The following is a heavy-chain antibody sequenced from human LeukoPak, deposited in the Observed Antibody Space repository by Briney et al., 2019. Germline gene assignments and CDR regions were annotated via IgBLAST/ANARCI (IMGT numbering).Heavy chain of an antibody. CDR3: AVRGYSYGYRDY. Sequence: SETLSLTCTVSGGSISTSNYYWGWIRQPPGKGLEWIGEINHSGSTNYNPSLKSRVTISVDTSKNQFSLKLSSVTAADTAVYYCAVRGYSYGYRDYWGQGTLVTVSS. V-gene: IGHV4-39*07. J-gene: IGHJ4*02. CDR1: GGSISTSNYY. CDR2: INHSGST. D-gene: IGHD5-18*01.